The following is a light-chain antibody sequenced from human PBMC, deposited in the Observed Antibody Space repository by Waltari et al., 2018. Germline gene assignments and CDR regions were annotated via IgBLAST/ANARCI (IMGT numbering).Light chain of an antibody. CDR1: HSISTW. CDR3: QQFNTYPIP. V-gene: IGKV1-5*03. Sequence: DIQMTQSPSTLSASVGDRVTITCRASHSISTWLAWYQQEPGKAPKLLIYESSSLENGVPARFSGSGAGTEYTLTISSLQPDDFATYYCQQFNTYPIPFGRGTKVDIK. J-gene: IGKJ3*01. CDR2: ESS.